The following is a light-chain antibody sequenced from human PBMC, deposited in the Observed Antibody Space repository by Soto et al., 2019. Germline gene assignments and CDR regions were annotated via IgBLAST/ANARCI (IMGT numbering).Light chain of an antibody. V-gene: IGLV1-40*01. J-gene: IGLJ3*02. CDR3: QSYDSSLSGWV. CDR2: GNN. Sequence: QLVLTQPPSVSGAPGQRVTISCTGSSSNIGAGYDVHWYQQLPGTAPKLLIYGNNNRPSGVPDRFSGSKSGTSAFLAITGLQAEDEADYYCQSYDSSLSGWVFGGGTKLTVL. CDR1: SSNIGAGYD.